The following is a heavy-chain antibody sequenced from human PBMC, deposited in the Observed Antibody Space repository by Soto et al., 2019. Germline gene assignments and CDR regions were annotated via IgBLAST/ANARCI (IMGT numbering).Heavy chain of an antibody. CDR3: AAELGFGKLSVV. CDR2: IIPLCGTT. CDR1: GDTFKNCV. J-gene: IGHJ6*02. D-gene: IGHD3-10*01. V-gene: IGHV1-69*01. Sequence: QVQGVQSGVEVRRPGSSVKVSCKASGDTFKNCVISWVRQAPGQGLEWMGGIIPLCGTTDFAQRFQGRLTITTDESTTTAYMELSRLRSEDTATYYCAAELGFGKLSVVWGQGTTVIVSS.